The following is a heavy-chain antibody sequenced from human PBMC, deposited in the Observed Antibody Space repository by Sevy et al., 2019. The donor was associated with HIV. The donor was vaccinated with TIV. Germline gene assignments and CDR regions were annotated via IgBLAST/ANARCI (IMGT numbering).Heavy chain of an antibody. D-gene: IGHD6-13*01. CDR2: INQDGSVK. V-gene: IGHV3-7*01. CDR3: VRAIAKDGSF. J-gene: IGHJ4*02. CDR1: GFTFRSFS. Sequence: GGSLRLSCVASGFTFRSFSMHWVRQAPGKGLEWVANINQDGSVKYYVDSVRGRFTISRDNARNLVFLQMSSLRVDDSALYYCVRAIAKDGSFWGQGTLVTVSS.